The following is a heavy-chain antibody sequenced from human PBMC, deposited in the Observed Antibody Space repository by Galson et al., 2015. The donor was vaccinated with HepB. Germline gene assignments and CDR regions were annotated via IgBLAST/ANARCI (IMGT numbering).Heavy chain of an antibody. D-gene: IGHD1-26*01. CDR1: GFNFNNYA. CDR3: AKAAVVWERHIFYYFDD. V-gene: IGHV3-30*18. CDR2: ISYDRNEE. J-gene: IGHJ4*02. Sequence: SLRLSCAASGFNFNNYAMHWARQAPGKGLEWVAVISYDRNEELYADSVKGRFTISRDSSKKTVFLQMKSLRPEDTAVYYCAKAAVVWERHIFYYFDDSGQRTLVTVSS.